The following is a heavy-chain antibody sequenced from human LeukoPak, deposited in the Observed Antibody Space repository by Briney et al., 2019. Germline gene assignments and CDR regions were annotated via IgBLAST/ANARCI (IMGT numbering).Heavy chain of an antibody. D-gene: IGHD5-12*01. CDR3: ARHNPGYSGYGIYYYYYGMDV. J-gene: IGHJ6*02. CDR1: GGSISSYY. CDR2: IYYSGST. V-gene: IGHV4-59*08. Sequence: SETLSLTCTVSGGSISSYYWSWIRQPPGKGLEWIGYIYYSGSTNYNPSLKSRVTISVDTSKNQFSLKLSSVTAAHTAVYYCARHNPGYSGYGIYYYYYGMDVWGQGTTVTVSS.